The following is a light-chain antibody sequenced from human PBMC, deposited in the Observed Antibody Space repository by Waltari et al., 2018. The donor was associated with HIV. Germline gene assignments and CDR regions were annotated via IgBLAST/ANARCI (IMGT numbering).Light chain of an antibody. CDR2: LGS. CDR1: QSLLHSNGYNY. Sequence: DIVMTQSPLSLSVTPGEPASISCRSSQSLLHSNGYNYLDWYLQKPGQSPQVLIYLGSNRASWVPDRFSGSVSGTDFILKISRVEAEDVGVYYCMQALQTPSITFGQGTRLEIK. J-gene: IGKJ5*01. CDR3: MQALQTPSIT. V-gene: IGKV2-28*01.